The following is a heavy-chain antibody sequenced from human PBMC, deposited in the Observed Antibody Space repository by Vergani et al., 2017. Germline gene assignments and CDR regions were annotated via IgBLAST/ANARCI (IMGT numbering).Heavy chain of an antibody. J-gene: IGHJ5*02. V-gene: IGHV4-31*03. D-gene: IGHD2-2*01. CDR3: ARAKFRYCSSTSCYSNWFDP. CDR2: IYYSGST. CDR1: GGSISSGGYY. Sequence: QVQLPESGPGLVKPSQTLSLTCTVSGGSISSGGYYWSWIRQHPGKGLEWIGYIYYSGSTYYNPSLKSRVTISVDTSKNQFSLKLSSVTAADTAVYYCARAKFRYCSSTSCYSNWFDPWGQGTLVTVSS.